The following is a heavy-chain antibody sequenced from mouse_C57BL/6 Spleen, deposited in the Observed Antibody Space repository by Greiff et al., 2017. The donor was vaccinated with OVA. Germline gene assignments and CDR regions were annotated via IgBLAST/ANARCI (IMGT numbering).Heavy chain of an antibody. V-gene: IGHV1-22*01. CDR1: GYTFTDYN. CDR3: ARGGIYYDYEGYFDY. Sequence: EVQLQESGPELVKPGASVKMSCKASGYTFTDYNMHWVKQSHGKSLEWIGYINPNNGGTSYNQKFKGKATLTVNKSSSTAYMELRSLTSEDSAVYYCARGGIYYDYEGYFDYWGQGTTLTVSA. CDR2: INPNNGGT. J-gene: IGHJ2*01. D-gene: IGHD2-4*01.